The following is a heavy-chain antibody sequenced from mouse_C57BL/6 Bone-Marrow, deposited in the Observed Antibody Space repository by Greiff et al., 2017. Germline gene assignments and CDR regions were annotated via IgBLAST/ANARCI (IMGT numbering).Heavy chain of an antibody. D-gene: IGHD1-1*01. CDR2: ISNGGGST. Sequence: EVQGVESGGGLVQPGGSLKLSCAASGFTFSDYYMYWVRQTPEKRLEWVAYISNGGGSTYYPDTVKGRFTISRDNAKNTLYLQMSRLKSEDTAMYYCALTTVDYYAMDYGGQGTSVTVSS. J-gene: IGHJ4*01. CDR3: ALTTVDYYAMDY. CDR1: GFTFSDYY. V-gene: IGHV5-12*01.